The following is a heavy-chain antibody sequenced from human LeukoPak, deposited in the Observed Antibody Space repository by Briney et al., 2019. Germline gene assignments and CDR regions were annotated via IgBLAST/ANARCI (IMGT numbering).Heavy chain of an antibody. CDR1: GYTFTSYG. D-gene: IGHD1-26*01. Sequence: ASVKVSCKASGYTFTSYGISWVRQAPGQGLEWMGWISAYNGNTNYAQKLQGRVTMTTDTSTSTAYMELRSLRSDDTAVYYCARGSNGGSYQTGPAFDIWGQGTMVTVSS. V-gene: IGHV1-18*01. CDR2: ISAYNGNT. CDR3: ARGSNGGSYQTGPAFDI. J-gene: IGHJ3*02.